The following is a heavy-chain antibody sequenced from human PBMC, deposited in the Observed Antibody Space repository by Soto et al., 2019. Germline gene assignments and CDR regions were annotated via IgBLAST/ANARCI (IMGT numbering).Heavy chain of an antibody. D-gene: IGHD6-6*01. CDR2: IDSGGNT. V-gene: IGHV3-53*02. CDR1: GFTVSANY. J-gene: IGHJ4*02. CDR3: ARQHSSSTPFDY. Sequence: EVQLVETGGGLIQPGGSLRLSCAASGFTVSANYMNWVRQAPGKGLHWVSVIDSGGNTYYADSVRGRFIISRDNSKNTLYLQMNILRAEDTAVYYCARQHSSSTPFDYWGQGTLVTVSS.